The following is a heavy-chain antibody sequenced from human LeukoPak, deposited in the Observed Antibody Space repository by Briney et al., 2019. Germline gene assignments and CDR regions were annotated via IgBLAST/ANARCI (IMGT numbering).Heavy chain of an antibody. Sequence: GGSLRLTCAASGFTVSNNRLSWIRQAPGMGLEWVSTIYSDGNTYYPDSVKGRFTISRDGSKNTLYLQLNSLRTEDTAIYYCVREREGSNSEHWGQGTLVTVSS. V-gene: IGHV3-53*01. CDR1: GFTVSNNR. CDR2: IYSDGNT. CDR3: VREREGSNSEH. D-gene: IGHD1-26*01. J-gene: IGHJ1*01.